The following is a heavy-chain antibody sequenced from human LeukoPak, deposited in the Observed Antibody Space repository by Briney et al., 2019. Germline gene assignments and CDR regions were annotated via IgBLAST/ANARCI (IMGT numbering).Heavy chain of an antibody. CDR1: GGSISSYY. Sequence: SVTLSLTCTVSGGSISSYYWSWIRQTPGKGLEWIGYIYYSGSTNYNPSLKSRVTISVDTSKNQFSLKLSSVTAADTAVYYCARDFIAVAGTDANYYYYYGMDVWGQGTTVTVSS. J-gene: IGHJ6*02. CDR2: IYYSGST. D-gene: IGHD6-19*01. CDR3: ARDFIAVAGTDANYYYYYGMDV. V-gene: IGHV4-59*01.